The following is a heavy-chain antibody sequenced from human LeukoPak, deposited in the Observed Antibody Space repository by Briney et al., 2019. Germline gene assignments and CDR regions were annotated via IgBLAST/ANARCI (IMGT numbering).Heavy chain of an antibody. CDR2: IYYSEST. V-gene: IGHV4-39*07. CDR3: ARDGCSSTSCRRKFDN. J-gene: IGHJ4*02. D-gene: IGHD2-2*01. Sequence: SETLSLTCTVSGGSITSSNYFWGWIRQSPGKGLEWIGSIYYSESTYYNPSLKSRVTISVETSKIQFSLKLSSVTAADSAVYYCARDGCSSTSCRRKFDNWGQGTLVTVSS. CDR1: GGSITSSNYF.